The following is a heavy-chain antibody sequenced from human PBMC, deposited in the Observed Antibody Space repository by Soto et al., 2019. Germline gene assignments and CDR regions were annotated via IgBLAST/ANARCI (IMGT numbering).Heavy chain of an antibody. CDR3: AKDLNVVVPAAAQYGIDV. V-gene: IGHV3-23*01. CDR2: ISGSGGST. J-gene: IGHJ6*02. D-gene: IGHD2-2*01. CDR1: GFTFSSYA. Sequence: EVQLLESGGGLVQPGGSLRLSCAASGFTFSSYAMSWVRQAPGKGLEWVSAISGSGGSTYYADSVKGRFTISRDNSKNTLYLQMNSMRAEDTAVYYCAKDLNVVVPAAAQYGIDVWGQGTTVTVSS.